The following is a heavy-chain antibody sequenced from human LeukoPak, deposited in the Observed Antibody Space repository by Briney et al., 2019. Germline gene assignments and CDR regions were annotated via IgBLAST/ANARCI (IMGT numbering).Heavy chain of an antibody. CDR2: IYSGGST. Sequence: GGSLRLSCAASGFTVSSNYMSWVRQAPGKGLEWVSVIYSGGSTYYADSVKGRFTISRDNSKNTLYLQMNSLRAEDTAVYYCARYGSGSYLNYWGQGTLVTVFS. CDR3: ARYGSGSYLNY. CDR1: GFTVSSNY. D-gene: IGHD3-10*01. V-gene: IGHV3-66*01. J-gene: IGHJ4*02.